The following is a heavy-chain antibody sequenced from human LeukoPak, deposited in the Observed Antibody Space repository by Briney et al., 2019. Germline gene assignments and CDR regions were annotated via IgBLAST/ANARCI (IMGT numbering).Heavy chain of an antibody. CDR2: MSPNSGNT. J-gene: IGHJ5*02. CDR3: ALVRGVIRYWFDP. V-gene: IGHV1-8*01. D-gene: IGHD3-10*01. CDR1: GYTFTSYD. Sequence: ASVKVSCKASGYTFTSYDINWVRQATGQGLEWMGWMSPNSGNTGYAQNFQGRVTMTRNTSISTAYMELSSLRSEDTAVYYCALVRGVIRYWFDPWGQGTLVTVSS.